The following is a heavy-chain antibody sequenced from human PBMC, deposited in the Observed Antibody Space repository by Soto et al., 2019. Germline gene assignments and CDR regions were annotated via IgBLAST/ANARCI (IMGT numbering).Heavy chain of an antibody. V-gene: IGHV3-73*01. CDR1: GFTFSGSA. CDR3: TRSGVTTDY. J-gene: IGHJ4*02. CDR2: IRSKANSYAT. Sequence: VQLVESGGGLVQPGGSLKLSCAASGFTFSGSAMHWVRQASGKGLEWVGRIRSKANSYATAYAASVKGRFTISRDDSKNTAYLQMNSLKTEDTAVYYCTRSGVTTDYWGQGTLVTVSS. D-gene: IGHD4-17*01.